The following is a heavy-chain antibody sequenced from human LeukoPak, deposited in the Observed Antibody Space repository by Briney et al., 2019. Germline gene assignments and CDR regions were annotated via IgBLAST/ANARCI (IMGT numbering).Heavy chain of an antibody. CDR1: GYTFTSYA. CDR2: INTNTGNP. CDR3: ARSRYCSGGSCSYNWFDP. Sequence: ASVTVSCKASGYTFTSYAVNWVRQAPGQGLEWMGWINTNTGNPTYAQGFTGRFVFSLDTSVSTAYLQISSLKAEDTAVYYCARSRYCSGGSCSYNWFDPWGQGTLVTVSS. V-gene: IGHV7-4-1*02. J-gene: IGHJ5*02. D-gene: IGHD2-15*01.